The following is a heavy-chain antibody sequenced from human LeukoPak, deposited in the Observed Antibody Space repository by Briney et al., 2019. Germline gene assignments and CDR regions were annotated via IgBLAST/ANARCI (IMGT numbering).Heavy chain of an antibody. J-gene: IGHJ4*02. D-gene: IGHD3-9*01. V-gene: IGHV1-18*01. CDR3: ARRPYKYYDILTGYYRSEFEY. CDR1: GYIFTSYG. CDR2: ISAYNGNT. Sequence: ASVKVSCKASGYIFTSYGISWVRQAPGQGLEWMGWISAYNGNTNYAQKLQGRVTMTTDTSTSTAYMELSSLRSEDTAVYYCARRPYKYYDILTGYYRSEFEYWGQGTLVTVSS.